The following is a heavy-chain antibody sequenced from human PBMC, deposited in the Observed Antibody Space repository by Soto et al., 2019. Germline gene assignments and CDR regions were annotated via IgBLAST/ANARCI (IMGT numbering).Heavy chain of an antibody. CDR3: AKARYYDSTGYLYYFDY. V-gene: IGHV3-23*01. Sequence: EVQLLESGGGLVQPGGSLRLSCAASGFTFSNYAMSWVRQAPGKGLEWVSSITGSGDYTYYADSVKGRFTISRDNYKNTLYLQMNSLRAEDTAVHYCAKARYYDSTGYLYYFDYWGQGTLVTVSS. J-gene: IGHJ4*02. CDR1: GFTFSNYA. D-gene: IGHD3-22*01. CDR2: ITGSGDYT.